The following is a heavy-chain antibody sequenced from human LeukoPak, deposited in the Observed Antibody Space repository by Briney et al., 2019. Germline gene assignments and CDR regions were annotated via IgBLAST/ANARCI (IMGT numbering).Heavy chain of an antibody. V-gene: IGHV4-34*01. CDR3: ARRRYYDSSGYYGDFDY. D-gene: IGHD3-22*01. Sequence: PSETLSLTCAVYGGSFSGYYWSWIRQPPGKGLEWIGEINHSGSTNYNPSLKSRVTISVDTSKNQFSLKLSSVTAADTAVYYCARRRYYDSSGYYGDFDYWGQGTLVTVSS. CDR2: INHSGST. J-gene: IGHJ4*02. CDR1: GGSFSGYY.